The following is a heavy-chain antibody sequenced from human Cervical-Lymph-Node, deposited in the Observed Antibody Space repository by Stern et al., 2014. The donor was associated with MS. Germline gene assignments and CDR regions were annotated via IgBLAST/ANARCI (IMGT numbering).Heavy chain of an antibody. Sequence: VPLVESGAEVKKPGASVKVTCKTSENTFTGYYIHGGRQAPGPGLEWMGWINPNSGATTYAQRFQDRVSLTSDTSNSLAYMELDRLTSGDTAVYYCARISLGSGIDYWGQGSLVTVSS. CDR1: ENTFTGYY. D-gene: IGHD1-26*01. V-gene: IGHV1-2*02. CDR3: ARISLGSGIDY. J-gene: IGHJ4*02. CDR2: INPNSGAT.